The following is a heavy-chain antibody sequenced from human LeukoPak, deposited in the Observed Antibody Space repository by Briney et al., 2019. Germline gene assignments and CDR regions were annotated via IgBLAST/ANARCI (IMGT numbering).Heavy chain of an antibody. Sequence: GASLQISAKGSGCSFTSYWFGWVRQLPGKGLEGMGMIYPGDSDTRYSPSFQGQVTISADKSISTTSLQWSSLKASDPAMYYCARLWYSSGWYVGYFDYWGQGTLVTVSS. CDR1: GCSFTSYW. CDR3: ARLWYSSGWYVGYFDY. V-gene: IGHV5-51*01. J-gene: IGHJ4*02. CDR2: IYPGDSDT. D-gene: IGHD6-19*01.